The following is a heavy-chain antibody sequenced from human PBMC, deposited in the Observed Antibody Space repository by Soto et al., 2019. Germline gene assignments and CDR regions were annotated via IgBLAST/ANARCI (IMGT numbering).Heavy chain of an antibody. CDR1: GFTFSNHG. V-gene: IGHV3-30*18. CDR3: TKDRSPGSGGDCHFDY. Sequence: QVQLVESGGGVVQPGRSLRLSCAASGFTFSNHGMHWVRQAPGKGLEWVSVISHDGREDYYAESVRGRFTISRDNSKNTLYLQMNSLRPDDTAVYYCTKDRSPGSGGDCHFDYWGQGSLVSVSS. J-gene: IGHJ4*02. D-gene: IGHD2-21*02. CDR2: ISHDGRED.